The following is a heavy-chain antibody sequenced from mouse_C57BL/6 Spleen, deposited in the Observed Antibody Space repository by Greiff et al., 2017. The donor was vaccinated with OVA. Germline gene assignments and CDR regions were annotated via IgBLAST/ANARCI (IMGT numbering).Heavy chain of an antibody. J-gene: IGHJ3*01. Sequence: VQLQQSGAELVRPGASVTLSCKASGYTFTDYEMHWVKQTPVHGLEWIGAIDPETGGTAYNQKFKGKAILTADKSSSTAYMELRSLTSEDSAVYYCTRGQGEAYWGQGTLVTVSA. CDR3: TRGQGEAY. CDR1: GYTFTDYE. D-gene: IGHD3-2*02. V-gene: IGHV1-15*01. CDR2: IDPETGGT.